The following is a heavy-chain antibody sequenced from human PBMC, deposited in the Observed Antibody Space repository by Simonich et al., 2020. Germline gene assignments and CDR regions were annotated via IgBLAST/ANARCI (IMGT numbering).Heavy chain of an antibody. J-gene: IGHJ4*02. V-gene: IGHV1-2*02. D-gene: IGHD3-10*01. Sequence: QVQLVQSGAEVKKPGASVKVSCKASGYTFTGYYMHWVRQAPGQGLEWVGRTNPNSGCTNYAQKFQGRVTMTRDTSSSTAYMELSRLRSDDTAVYYCARWPSIPASYGSGSYFDYWGQGTLVTVSS. CDR3: ARWPSIPASYGSGSYFDY. CDR1: GYTFTGYY. CDR2: TNPNSGCT.